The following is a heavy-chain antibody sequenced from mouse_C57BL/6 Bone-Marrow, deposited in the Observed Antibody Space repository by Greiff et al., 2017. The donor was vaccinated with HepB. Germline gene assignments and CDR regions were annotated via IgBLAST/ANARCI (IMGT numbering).Heavy chain of an antibody. Sequence: EVQVVESGEGLVKPGGSLKLSCAASGFTFSSYAMCWVRQTPEKRLEWVAYISSGGDYIYYADTVKGRFTLSRDNPRNTQYLQMSSLKSEDTAMYYCTKVLAAFDGWGAGTTVTVSS. CDR3: TKVLAAFDG. V-gene: IGHV5-9-1*02. J-gene: IGHJ1*01. CDR2: ISSGGDYI. CDR1: GFTFSSYA.